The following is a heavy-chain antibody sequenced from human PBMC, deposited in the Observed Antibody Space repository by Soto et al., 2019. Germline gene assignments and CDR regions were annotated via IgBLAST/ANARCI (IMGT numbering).Heavy chain of an antibody. CDR3: ARAARIAAEYYYYYYGMDV. J-gene: IGHJ6*02. CDR1: GGSISSYY. Sequence: PSETLSLTCTVSGGSISSYYWSWIRQPPGKGLEWIGYIYYSGSTNYNPSLKSRVTISVDTSKNQFSLKLSSVPAADTAVYYCARAARIAAEYYYYYYGMDVWGQGTTVTVSS. D-gene: IGHD6-13*01. CDR2: IYYSGST. V-gene: IGHV4-59*01.